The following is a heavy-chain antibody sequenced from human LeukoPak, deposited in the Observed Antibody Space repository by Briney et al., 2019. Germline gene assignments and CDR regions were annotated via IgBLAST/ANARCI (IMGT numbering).Heavy chain of an antibody. D-gene: IGHD4-17*01. CDR3: ARDRISTVSHSDY. J-gene: IGHJ4*02. Sequence: PGGSLRLSCAASGFTVSNNLMTGVRQAPGKGLEWVSIIYSGGSTYYADSVKGRFTISRDNFKNTLYLQMNSLRAEDTAVYYCARDRISTVSHSDYWGQGTLVTVSS. CDR1: GFTVSNNL. CDR2: IYSGGST. V-gene: IGHV3-66*01.